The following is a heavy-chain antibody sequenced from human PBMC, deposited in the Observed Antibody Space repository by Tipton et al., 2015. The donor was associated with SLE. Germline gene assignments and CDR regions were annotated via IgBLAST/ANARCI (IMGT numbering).Heavy chain of an antibody. Sequence: SLRLSCTASGFIFSSYTMNWVRQAPGKGLEWVSSISSSSSYIYYADSVKGRFTISRDNAKNSLYLQMNSLRAEDTAMYYCAGGLVHHYYYMDVWGKGTTVTVSS. CDR2: ISSSSSYI. D-gene: IGHD6-6*01. CDR3: AGGLVHHYYYMDV. V-gene: IGHV3-21*01. CDR1: GFIFSSYT. J-gene: IGHJ6*03.